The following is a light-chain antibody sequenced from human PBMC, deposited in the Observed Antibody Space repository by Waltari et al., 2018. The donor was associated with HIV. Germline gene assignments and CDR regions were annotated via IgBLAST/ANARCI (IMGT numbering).Light chain of an antibody. CDR1: TSNIGTNI. J-gene: IGLJ2*01. CDR2: SNN. V-gene: IGLV1-44*01. CDR3: AAWDDTLNGL. Sequence: QSVLTQPPSASGTPGQNVTISCSGNTSNIGTNIVNWYQQFPGAAPKLLIYSNNRRPSGVPARFSGSKSGTSASLAISGLQSEDEADYFCAAWDDTLNGLFGGGTKLTVL.